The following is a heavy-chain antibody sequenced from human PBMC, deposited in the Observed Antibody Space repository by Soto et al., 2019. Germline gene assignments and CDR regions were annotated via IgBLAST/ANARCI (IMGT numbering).Heavy chain of an antibody. CDR2: IYYSGST. D-gene: IGHD3-22*01. CDR1: GGSISSGGYY. CDR3: ARVWDSSGPNFDY. V-gene: IGHV4-31*03. Sequence: QVQLQESGPGLVKPSQTLSLTCTVSGGSISSGGYYWSWIRQHPGKGLEWIGYIYYSGSTYCNSSRKSRVTISVDTSKNHFSLKLSSVTAADTAVYYCARVWDSSGPNFDYWGQGTLVTVSS. J-gene: IGHJ4*02.